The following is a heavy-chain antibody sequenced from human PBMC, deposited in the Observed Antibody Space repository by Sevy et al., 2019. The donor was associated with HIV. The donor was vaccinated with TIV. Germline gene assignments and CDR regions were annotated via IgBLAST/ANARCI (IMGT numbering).Heavy chain of an antibody. J-gene: IGHJ4*02. CDR2: FDPEDGET. D-gene: IGHD3-22*01. V-gene: IGHV1-24*01. Sequence: ASVKVSCKVSGYTLTKLPMHWVRQAPGKGLEWMGSFDPEDGETIYQQKLKGRVTMTEDTSTDTAYMELSSLRSEDTAVYYCATTKDYYEDSGSPFDYWGQGTLVTVSS. CDR1: GYTLTKLP. CDR3: ATTKDYYEDSGSPFDY.